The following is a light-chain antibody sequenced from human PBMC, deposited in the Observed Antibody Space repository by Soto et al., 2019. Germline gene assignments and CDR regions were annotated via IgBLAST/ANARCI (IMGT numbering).Light chain of an antibody. Sequence: QSVLTQPPSASGTPGQRVTISCSGSTSNIETNTVNWYQQLPGTAPKLLIYSDNQRPSGVPDRFSGSKSDTSASLAISGLQSDDEADYYCAAWDDSLSGWVFGGGTKVTVL. CDR1: TSNIETNT. J-gene: IGLJ3*02. CDR2: SDN. CDR3: AAWDDSLSGWV. V-gene: IGLV1-44*01.